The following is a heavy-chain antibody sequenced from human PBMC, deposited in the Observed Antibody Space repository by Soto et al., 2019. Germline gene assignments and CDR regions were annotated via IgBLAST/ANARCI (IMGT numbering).Heavy chain of an antibody. CDR3: AKGPEYDILTGCDY. D-gene: IGHD3-9*01. CDR2: ISGGGGST. J-gene: IGHJ4*02. Sequence: EVQLSESGGGFVQPGASLRLSCVASGFTFSLSAMSWVRQAPGRGLEWVSSISGGGGSTEYTDSVKGRFTISRDNSKDTVHLQMNSLRAEDTAVYYCAKGPEYDILTGCDYWGQGALVTVSS. CDR1: GFTFSLSA. V-gene: IGHV3-23*01.